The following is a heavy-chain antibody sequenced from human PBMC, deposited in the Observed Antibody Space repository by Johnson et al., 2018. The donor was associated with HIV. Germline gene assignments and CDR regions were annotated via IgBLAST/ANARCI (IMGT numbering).Heavy chain of an antibody. CDR2: IRYDGSNK. D-gene: IGHD2-21*01. CDR1: GFTFSSYG. Sequence: HVQLVESGGGVVRPGGSLRLSCAASGFTFSSYGMHWVRQAPGKGLEGVAFIRYDGSNKYYADSVKGRFTISRDNSKNTLYLQMNSLRAEDTAVYYCARGSRYPFAIAAVHLLPSFYIWGQVTMFPVSS. J-gene: IGHJ3*02. V-gene: IGHV3-30*02. CDR3: ARGSRYPFAIAAVHLLPSFYI.